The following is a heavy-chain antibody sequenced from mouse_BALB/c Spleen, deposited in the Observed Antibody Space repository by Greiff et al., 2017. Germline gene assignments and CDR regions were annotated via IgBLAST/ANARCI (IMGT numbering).Heavy chain of an antibody. CDR1: GFTFSSYG. V-gene: IGHV5-6*01. Sequence: EVKLMESGGDLVKPGGSLKLSCAASGFTFSSYGMSWVRQTPDKRLEWVATISSGGSYTYYPDSVKGRFTITRDNAKNTLYLQMSSLKSEDTAMYYCARHPSITAVVAYYFDYWGQGTTLTVSS. J-gene: IGHJ2*01. CDR3: ARHPSITAVVAYYFDY. D-gene: IGHD1-1*01. CDR2: ISSGGSYT.